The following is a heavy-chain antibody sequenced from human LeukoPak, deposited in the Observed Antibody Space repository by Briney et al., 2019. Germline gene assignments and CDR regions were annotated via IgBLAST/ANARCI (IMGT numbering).Heavy chain of an antibody. Sequence: SETLSLTCTVSGGSISSGGYYWSWIRQHPGKGLEWIGYIYYSGSTYYNPSLKSRVTISVDTSKNQFSLKLSSVTAADTAVYYCARVPFGEGFVDYWGQGTLVTVSS. J-gene: IGHJ4*02. D-gene: IGHD3-10*01. CDR3: ARVPFGEGFVDY. CDR1: GGSISSGGYY. CDR2: IYYSGST. V-gene: IGHV4-31*03.